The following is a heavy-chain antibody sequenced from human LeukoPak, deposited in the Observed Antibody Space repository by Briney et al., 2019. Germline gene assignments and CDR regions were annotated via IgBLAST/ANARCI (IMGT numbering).Heavy chain of an antibody. V-gene: IGHV2-5*02. CDR3: AHRVAANNGYDY. Sequence: SGPTLVKPTQTLTPTCTFSGFSLSTSGVGVGWIRQPPGKALAWLSLIYWDNDKRYSPSLNARLTIAKDTSKNQVVLTMTNMDPVDTATYYCAHRVAANNGYDYWGQGILVTVSS. CDR2: IYWDNDK. J-gene: IGHJ4*02. D-gene: IGHD2-8*01. CDR1: GFSLSTSGVG.